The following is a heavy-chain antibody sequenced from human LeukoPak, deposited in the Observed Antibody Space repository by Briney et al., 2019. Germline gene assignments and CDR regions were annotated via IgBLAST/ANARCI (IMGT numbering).Heavy chain of an antibody. Sequence: SVKVSCKASGGTFSSYAISWVRQAPGQGLEWMVRIIPIFGTANYAQKFQGRVTITTDESTSTAYMELSSLRSEDTAVYYCARGFGESAQNWFDPWGQGTLVTVSS. J-gene: IGHJ5*02. CDR3: ARGFGESAQNWFDP. CDR1: GGTFSSYA. D-gene: IGHD3-10*01. V-gene: IGHV1-69*05. CDR2: IIPIFGTA.